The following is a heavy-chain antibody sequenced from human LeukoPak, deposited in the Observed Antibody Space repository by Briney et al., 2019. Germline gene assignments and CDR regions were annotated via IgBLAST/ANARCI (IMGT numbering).Heavy chain of an antibody. D-gene: IGHD1-26*01. CDR2: ISSSSSYI. CDR1: GFTFSSYS. V-gene: IGHV3-21*01. Sequence: GGPLRLSCAASGFTFSSYSMNWVRQAPGEGLEWVSSISSSSSYIYYADSVKGRFTISRDNAKNSLYLQMNNLRAEDTAVYYCARDREWELQPREGHAFDIWGQGTMVTISS. CDR3: ARDREWELQPREGHAFDI. J-gene: IGHJ3*02.